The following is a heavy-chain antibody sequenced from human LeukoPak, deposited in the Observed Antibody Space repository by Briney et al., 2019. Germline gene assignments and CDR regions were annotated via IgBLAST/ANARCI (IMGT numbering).Heavy chain of an antibody. V-gene: IGHV4-59*11. J-gene: IGHJ3*01. CDR3: ARLLDNDISGDPDTFDV. CDR1: GGSLSGHY. D-gene: IGHD3-22*01. Sequence: SETLSLTCTVSGGSLSGHYWSWIRQAPGKRLEWIGYVSYTGRTKYNPSLQSRVTISIDTSKSQFSLKLTSVPSADTAVYSCARLLDNDISGDPDTFDVWGQGTTVIVSS. CDR2: VSYTGRT.